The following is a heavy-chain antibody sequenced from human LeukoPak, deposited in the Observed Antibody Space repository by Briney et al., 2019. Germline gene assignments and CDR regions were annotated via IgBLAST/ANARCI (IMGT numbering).Heavy chain of an antibody. CDR1: GFAFNNDA. CDR3: ARQPYFYYYLDV. D-gene: IGHD5-18*01. V-gene: IGHV3-23*01. CDR2: IVGDSTIE. Sequence: GGSLRLSCAASGFAFNNDAMTWVRQPPGKGLEWVSTIVGDSTIEYYADSVKGRFTISSDNSKTMLFLHMNSLRAEDTAIYYCARQPYFYYYLDVWGRGTTVTVTS. J-gene: IGHJ6*03.